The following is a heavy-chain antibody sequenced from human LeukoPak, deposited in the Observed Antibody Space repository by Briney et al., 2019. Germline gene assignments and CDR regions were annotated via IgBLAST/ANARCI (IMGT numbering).Heavy chain of an antibody. CDR2: IYSGGST. D-gene: IGHD3-16*01. J-gene: IGHJ6*03. Sequence: PGGSLRLSCAASGFTVSSNYMSWVRQAPGKGLEWVSVIYSGGSTYYADSVKGRFTISRDKSKNTLYLQMNNLRAEDTAVYYCAKGVDASGIYYYFYMDVWGKGTTVSVSS. CDR1: GFTVSSNY. CDR3: AKGVDASGIYYYFYMDV. V-gene: IGHV3-53*01.